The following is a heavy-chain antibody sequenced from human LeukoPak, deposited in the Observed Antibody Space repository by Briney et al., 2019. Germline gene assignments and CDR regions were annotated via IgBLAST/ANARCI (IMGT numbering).Heavy chain of an antibody. CDR1: GYTFTDYY. Sequence: GASVKVSCTASGYTFTDYYMHWVQQAPGKGLEWMGRVDPEDGETIYAEKFQGRVTITADTPTATAYMELSSLRSEDTAVYYCATAVLQLWFYDYWGQGPLVPVPS. J-gene: IGHJ4*02. CDR3: ATAVLQLWFYDY. CDR2: VDPEDGET. D-gene: IGHD5-18*01. V-gene: IGHV1-69-2*01.